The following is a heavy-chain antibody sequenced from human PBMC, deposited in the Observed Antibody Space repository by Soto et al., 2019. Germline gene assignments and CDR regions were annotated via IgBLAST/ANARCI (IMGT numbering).Heavy chain of an antibody. CDR2: ICGSGGST. D-gene: IGHD3-22*01. V-gene: IGHV3-23*01. CDR1: GFTFSSYA. CDR3: AKDYYDSSGYLTSFDY. J-gene: IGHJ4*02. Sequence: EVQLLESGGGLVQPGGSLRLSCAASGFTFSSYAMSWVRQAPGKGLEWVSAICGSGGSTYYADSVKGRFTISRDNSKNTLYLQMNSLRAEDTAVYYCAKDYYDSSGYLTSFDYWGQGTLVTVSS.